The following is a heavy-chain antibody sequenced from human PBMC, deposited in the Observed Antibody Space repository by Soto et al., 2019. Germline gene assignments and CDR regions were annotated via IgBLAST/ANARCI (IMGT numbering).Heavy chain of an antibody. CDR1: GFTFSNYG. CDR2: ISGSGDST. J-gene: IGHJ4*02. Sequence: GGSLRLSCAASGFTFSNYGMTWVRQAPGKGPEWVSTISGSGDSTYDADSVKGRFTISRDNSKNTLDLHMNSLRAEDTAVYYCAKPFNFGEFAYFSDYWGQGTLVTVSS. CDR3: AKPFNFGEFAYFSDY. D-gene: IGHD3-10*01. V-gene: IGHV3-23*01.